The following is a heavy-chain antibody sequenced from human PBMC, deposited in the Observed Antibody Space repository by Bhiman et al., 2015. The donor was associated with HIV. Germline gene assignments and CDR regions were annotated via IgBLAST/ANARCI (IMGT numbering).Heavy chain of an antibody. Sequence: EVQVVESGGGLVQPGGSLRLSCVASGFTFSRYEMNWVRQAPGKGLQWVSSISSSGTYIYYGDSMKGRFTISRDNAKNSLYLQMNSLRAEDTAVYYCARSNYLGAYDIWGQGTMVTVSS. D-gene: IGHD1-7*01. CDR2: ISSSGTYI. CDR1: GFTFSRYE. V-gene: IGHV3-48*03. J-gene: IGHJ3*02. CDR3: ARSNYLGAYDI.